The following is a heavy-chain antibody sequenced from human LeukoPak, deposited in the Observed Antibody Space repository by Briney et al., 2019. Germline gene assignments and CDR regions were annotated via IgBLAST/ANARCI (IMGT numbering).Heavy chain of an antibody. Sequence: GGSLRLSCAASGFTFSSYSMNWVRQAPGKGLGWVSSISSSSSYIYYADSVKGRFTISRDNAKNSLYLQMNSLRAEDTAVYYCARDRFVVVPAASAYYYGMDVWGQGTTVTVSS. CDR2: ISSSSSYI. J-gene: IGHJ6*02. CDR3: ARDRFVVVPAASAYYYGMDV. D-gene: IGHD2-2*01. CDR1: GFTFSSYS. V-gene: IGHV3-21*01.